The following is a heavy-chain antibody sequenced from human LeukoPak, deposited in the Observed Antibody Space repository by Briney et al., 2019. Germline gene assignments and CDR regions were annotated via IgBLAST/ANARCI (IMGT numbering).Heavy chain of an antibody. D-gene: IGHD6-13*01. CDR3: ARGRYSSSWWLDY. CDR1: GFTFSDYY. CDR2: ISSSGSTI. V-gene: IGHV3-11*01. Sequence: GGSLRLSCAASGFTFSDYYMSWIRQAPGKGLEWVSYISSSGSTIYYADSVKGRFTTSRDNAKNSLYLQMNSLRAEDTAVYYCARGRYSSSWWLDYWGQGTLVTVSS. J-gene: IGHJ4*02.